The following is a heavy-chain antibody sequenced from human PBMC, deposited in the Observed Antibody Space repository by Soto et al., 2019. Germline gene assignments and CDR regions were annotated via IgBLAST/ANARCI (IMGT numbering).Heavy chain of an antibody. V-gene: IGHV3-30-3*01. D-gene: IGHD4-4*01. CDR1: GFTFSSYA. CDR2: ISYDGSNK. Sequence: QVQVVESGGGVVQPGRSLRLSCAASGFTFSSYAMHWVRQAPGKGLEWVAVISYDGSNKYYADSVKGRFTISRDNSKNTLYLQMNSLRAADTAVYYCAREAPDYNWSPGMDVWGQGTTVTVSS. CDR3: AREAPDYNWSPGMDV. J-gene: IGHJ6*02.